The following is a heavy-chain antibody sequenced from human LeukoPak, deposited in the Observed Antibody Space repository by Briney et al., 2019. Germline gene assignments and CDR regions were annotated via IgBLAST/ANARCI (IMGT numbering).Heavy chain of an antibody. V-gene: IGHV3-7*03. CDR2: IKQAGTEK. CDR1: GFTFSSYW. J-gene: IGHJ4*02. CDR3: ARGQYFSTTYYFDH. D-gene: IGHD2/OR15-2a*01. Sequence: QPGGSLRLSCAASGFTFSSYWMTWVRQAPGKGLEWLANIKQAGTEKYYVDSVKGRFTISRDNAKNSLFLQMNSLRAEDTAVYFCARGQYFSTTYYFDHWGQGTLVTVSS.